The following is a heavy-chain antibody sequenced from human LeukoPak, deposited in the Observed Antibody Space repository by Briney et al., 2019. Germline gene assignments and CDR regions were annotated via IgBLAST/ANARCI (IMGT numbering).Heavy chain of an antibody. Sequence: GGSLRLSCAASGFTFSSYATSWVRQAPGKGLEWVSAISGSGGSTYYADSVKGRFTISRDNSKNTLYLQMNSLRAEDTAVYYCAKQSSRRLDYFDYWGQGTLVTVSS. J-gene: IGHJ4*02. CDR2: ISGSGGST. V-gene: IGHV3-23*01. CDR3: AKQSSRRLDYFDY. CDR1: GFTFSSYA. D-gene: IGHD6-13*01.